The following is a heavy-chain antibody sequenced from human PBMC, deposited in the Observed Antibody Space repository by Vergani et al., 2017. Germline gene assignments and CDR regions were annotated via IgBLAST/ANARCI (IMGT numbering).Heavy chain of an antibody. Sequence: QVQLVQSGAEVKKPGASVKVSCKASGYTFTSYDINWVRQATGQGLEWMGWMNPNSGNTGYAQKFQGRVTMTRNTSISTAYMERSSLRSEDTAVYYCARGSQVYCSSTSCRINWFDPWGQGTLVTVSS. CDR2: MNPNSGNT. CDR1: GYTFTSYD. J-gene: IGHJ5*02. D-gene: IGHD2-2*01. CDR3: ARGSQVYCSSTSCRINWFDP. V-gene: IGHV1-8*01.